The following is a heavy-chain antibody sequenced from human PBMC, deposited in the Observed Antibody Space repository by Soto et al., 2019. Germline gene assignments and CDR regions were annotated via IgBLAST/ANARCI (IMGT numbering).Heavy chain of an antibody. Sequence: QVQLVESGGGVVQPGRSLRLSCAASGFTFSSYAMHWVRQAPGKGLEWVAVISYDGSNKYYADSVKGRFTISRDNSKNPLYLQRNSLRAEDTAVYYCARDVGDIHQNWFDPWGQGTLFTFSS. CDR3: ARDVGDIHQNWFDP. CDR1: GFTFSSYA. CDR2: ISYDGSNK. D-gene: IGHD1-26*01. V-gene: IGHV3-30-3*01. J-gene: IGHJ5*02.